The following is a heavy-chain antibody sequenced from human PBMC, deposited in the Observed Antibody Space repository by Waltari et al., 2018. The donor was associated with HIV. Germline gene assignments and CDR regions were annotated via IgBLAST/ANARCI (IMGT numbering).Heavy chain of an antibody. CDR1: GFNFRNYN. V-gene: IGHV3-21*01. CDR2: ISSTSSHI. CDR3: ATDLLDF. J-gene: IGHJ4*02. Sequence: DVQLVESGGGLVKPGGSLRLPCTASGFNFRNYNMNWVRQAPGKGLEWVSSISSTSSHIFYANSVRGRFTISRDNSKNSLYLQMKSLTADDTAVYYCATDLLDFWGQGTLVIVSS.